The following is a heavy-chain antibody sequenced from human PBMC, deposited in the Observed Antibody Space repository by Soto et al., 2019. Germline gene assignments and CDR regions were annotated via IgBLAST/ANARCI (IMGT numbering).Heavy chain of an antibody. CDR2: IKWDASEK. CDR1: GFTFGYYW. Sequence: EVQLEESGGGLVQPGGSLRLSCAASGFTFGYYWMSWVXXXXXXXLEWLATIKWDASEKKYVDSVKGQFTMSRDNAKNSVYLXXXXXXXXXXXXXXXXXXXXXXXXXXXXHYLDYWGHGTLVTVSS. V-gene: IGHV3-7*01. J-gene: IGHJ4*01. CDR3: XXXXXXXXXXXXXHYLDY.